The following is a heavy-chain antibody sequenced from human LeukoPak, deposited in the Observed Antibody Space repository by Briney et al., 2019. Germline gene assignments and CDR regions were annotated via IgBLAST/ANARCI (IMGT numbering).Heavy chain of an antibody. Sequence: PSGTLSLTCAVSGGSISSNNWWNWVRQPPGKGLEWIGEVYHSGSTNYNPSLKSRVTISVDTSKNQFSLKLSSVTAADTAVYYCARGLRDSSGYGYFDYWGQGTLVTVSS. CDR2: VYHSGST. V-gene: IGHV4-4*02. J-gene: IGHJ4*02. CDR3: ARGLRDSSGYGYFDY. D-gene: IGHD3-22*01. CDR1: GGSISSNNW.